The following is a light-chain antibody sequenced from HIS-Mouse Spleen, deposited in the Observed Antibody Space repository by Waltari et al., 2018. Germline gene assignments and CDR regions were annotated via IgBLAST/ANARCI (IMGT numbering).Light chain of an antibody. CDR1: SSDVGGYNY. Sequence: QSALTQPASVSGSPGQSITISCTGTSSDVGGYNYVSWYQQHPGKGPKLMIYDVSNRPAGVSKRVSGSKSGNTASLTISGLQAEDEADYYCSSYTSSSTLVFGTGTKVTVL. CDR3: SSYTSSSTLV. J-gene: IGLJ1*01. CDR2: DVS. V-gene: IGLV2-14*03.